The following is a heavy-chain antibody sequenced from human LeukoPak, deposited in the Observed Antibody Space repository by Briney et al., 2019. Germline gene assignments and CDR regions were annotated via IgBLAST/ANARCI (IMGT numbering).Heavy chain of an antibody. D-gene: IGHD6-13*01. CDR3: ARGHSSSWMSEIDY. Sequence: PGGSLRLSCAASGFTFRSYWMSWVRQAPGKGLEWVANINQDGSEKYYVDSVKGRFTISRDNAKNSLYLQMNSLRAEDTAVYYCARGHSSSWMSEIDYWGQGTLVTVSS. CDR2: INQDGSEK. V-gene: IGHV3-7*01. J-gene: IGHJ4*02. CDR1: GFTFRSYW.